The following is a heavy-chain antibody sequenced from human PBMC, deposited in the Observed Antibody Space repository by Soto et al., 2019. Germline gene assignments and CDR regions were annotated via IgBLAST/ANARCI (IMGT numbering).Heavy chain of an antibody. CDR3: TKDYGGGLVGLPYH. Sequence: EVQLVESGGGLVQPGRSLRLSCAASGFTFDAYAMHWVRQAPGKGLEWVSGISWNSDNMGYANSVKGRFTISRDNAKNYLYLQMNSLRAGDTALYYCTKDYGGGLVGLPYHWGQGTLVTVSS. CDR1: GFTFDAYA. J-gene: IGHJ5*02. V-gene: IGHV3-9*01. D-gene: IGHD3-16*01. CDR2: ISWNSDNM.